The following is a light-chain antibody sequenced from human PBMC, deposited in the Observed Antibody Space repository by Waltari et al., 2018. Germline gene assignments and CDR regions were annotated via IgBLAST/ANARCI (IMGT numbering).Light chain of an antibody. V-gene: IGKV3-20*01. CDR3: QHYVRLPAT. J-gene: IGKJ1*01. CDR1: QSVSRS. CDR2: AAS. Sequence: EIALTQSPGTLSLSPGERVTLSCRASQSVSRSLAWYQQKPGQAPRLLIYAASSRATGIPGRVSGSGSGTDFSLTISRLEPEDFAVYYCQHYVRLPATFGQGTKVEI.